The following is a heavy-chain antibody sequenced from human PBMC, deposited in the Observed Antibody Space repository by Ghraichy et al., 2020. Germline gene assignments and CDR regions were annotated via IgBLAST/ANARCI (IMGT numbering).Heavy chain of an antibody. D-gene: IGHD3-10*01. Sequence: ASVKVSCKASGYTLTSYDIHWVRQAPGQGLEWMGWINTNTGNPTYAPGFTGRFVFSVDTSGSTAYLQISSLTAEDTAVYYCARDSTPREVIYYYYYYAMDVWGQGTTVTVSS. J-gene: IGHJ6*02. CDR1: GYTLTSYD. V-gene: IGHV7-4-1*02. CDR2: INTNTGNP. CDR3: ARDSTPREVIYYYYYYAMDV.